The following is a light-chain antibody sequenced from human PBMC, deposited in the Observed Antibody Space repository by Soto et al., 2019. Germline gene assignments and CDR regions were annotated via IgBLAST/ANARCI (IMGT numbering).Light chain of an antibody. CDR1: SSDVGSYNL. V-gene: IGLV2-23*01. CDR2: EGS. CDR3: CSYAGSSTLYV. Sequence: QSALTQPASVSGSTGRSITISCTGSSSDVGSYNLVSWYQQHPGKAPKLMIYEGSKRPSGVSNRFSGSKSGNTASLTISGLQAEDEAHYYCCSYAGSSTLYVFGTGTKLTV. J-gene: IGLJ1*01.